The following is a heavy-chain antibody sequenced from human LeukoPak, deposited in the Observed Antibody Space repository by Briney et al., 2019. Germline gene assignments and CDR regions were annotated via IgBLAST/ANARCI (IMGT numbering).Heavy chain of an antibody. D-gene: IGHD3-16*01. V-gene: IGHV1-18*01. CDR3: ARARDDVRRGRFDP. Sequence: ASVKVSCKASGYTFTSYGISWVRQALGQGLEWMGWISAYNGNTNYAQKLQGRVTMTTDTSTSTAYMELRSLRSDDTAVYYCARARDDVRRGRFDPWGQGTLVTVSS. J-gene: IGHJ5*02. CDR1: GYTFTSYG. CDR2: ISAYNGNT.